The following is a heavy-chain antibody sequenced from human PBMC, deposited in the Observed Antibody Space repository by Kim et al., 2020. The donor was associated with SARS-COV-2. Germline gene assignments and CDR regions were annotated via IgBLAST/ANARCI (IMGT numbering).Heavy chain of an antibody. J-gene: IGHJ6*02. Sequence: AEPVKRRITITRDNSKNPLYLQRNSLRAEDTAVYYCARGQGNTVPAALGVWGQGTTVTVSS. V-gene: IGHV3-30*03. CDR3: ARGQGNTVPAALGV. D-gene: IGHD2-2*01.